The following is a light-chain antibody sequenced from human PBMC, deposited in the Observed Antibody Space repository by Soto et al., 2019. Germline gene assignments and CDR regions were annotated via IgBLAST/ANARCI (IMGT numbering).Light chain of an antibody. CDR1: SSDIGAYNY. CDR3: CSYTTSSTYV. V-gene: IGLV2-14*01. J-gene: IGLJ1*01. Sequence: HSVLTQPASVSGSPGQSITISCTGTSSDIGAYNYVSWFQQHPGKAPKLMIYDVRNRPSGVSNRFSGSKSGNTASLIISGLQAEDEADYYCCSYTTSSTYVFGTGTKLTVL. CDR2: DVR.